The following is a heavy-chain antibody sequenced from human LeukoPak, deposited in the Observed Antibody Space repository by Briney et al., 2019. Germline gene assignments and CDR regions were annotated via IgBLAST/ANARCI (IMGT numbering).Heavy chain of an antibody. J-gene: IGHJ5*02. CDR2: IYYSGST. D-gene: IGHD3-10*01. V-gene: IGHV4-59*01. Sequence: SETLSLTCTVSGGSISSYYWSWIRQPPGKGLEWIGYIYYSGSTNYNPSLKSRVTISVDTSKNQFSLKLSSVAAADTAVYYCARGLYYYGSGSYPFDPWGQGTLVTVSS. CDR1: GGSISSYY. CDR3: ARGLYYYGSGSYPFDP.